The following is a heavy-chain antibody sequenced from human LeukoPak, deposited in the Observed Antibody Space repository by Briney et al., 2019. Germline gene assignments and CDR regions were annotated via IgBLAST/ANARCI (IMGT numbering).Heavy chain of an antibody. J-gene: IGHJ1*01. Sequence: GGSLRLSCAASGFTFSSYGMHWVRQAPGKAREGVTVIWYDGSNKYYADRVKARFTISRDNSKNTVYAQMKSLRAGDTAVYCCAIGGGINLRYVQHWGEGTLVTVSS. CDR2: IWYDGSNK. CDR1: GFTFSSYG. V-gene: IGHV3-33*08. CDR3: AIGGGINLRYVQH. D-gene: IGHD3-3*01.